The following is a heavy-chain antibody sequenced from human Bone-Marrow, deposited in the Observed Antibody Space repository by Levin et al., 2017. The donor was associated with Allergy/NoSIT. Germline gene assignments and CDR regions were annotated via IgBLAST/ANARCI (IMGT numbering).Heavy chain of an antibody. CDR1: DDSFITSG. CDR3: AIMNIWEWYPPSTSWFDP. J-gene: IGHJ5*02. Sequence: PGESLKISCKTSDDSFITSGFSWVRQAPGQGLEWMGWISAVNTNTKYAENFQDRVTLTTDTSTNTAYMELKSLRSDDTAVYYCAIMNIWEWYPPSTSWFDPWGQGTQVTVSS. V-gene: IGHV1-18*01. CDR2: ISAVNTNT. D-gene: IGHD3-3*01.